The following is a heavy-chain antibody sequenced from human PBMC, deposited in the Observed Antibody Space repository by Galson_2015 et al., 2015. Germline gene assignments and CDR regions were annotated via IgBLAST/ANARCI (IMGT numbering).Heavy chain of an antibody. J-gene: IGHJ4*02. CDR1: GFTFSNYE. D-gene: IGHD5-24*01. CDR3: ARDLRRDDY. Sequence: SLRLSCAASGFTFSNYEMNWVRQAPGKGLEWVSYISGSGSSIYYADSVKGRFTISRDNAKNSLYLQMNSLRAEDTAVYYCARDLRRDDYWGQGTPVTVSS. V-gene: IGHV3-48*03. CDR2: ISGSGSSI.